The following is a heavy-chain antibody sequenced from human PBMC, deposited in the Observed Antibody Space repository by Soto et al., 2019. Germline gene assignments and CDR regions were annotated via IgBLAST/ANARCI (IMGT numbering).Heavy chain of an antibody. CDR3: ARVHVSYDTSPTQIAP. V-gene: IGHV1-18*01. J-gene: IGHJ5*02. CDR1: GYTFTSYG. D-gene: IGHD3-9*01. Sequence: ASVKVSCKASGYTFTSYGISWVRQAPGQGLEWMGWISAYNGNTNYAQKLQGRVTMTTDTSTSTAYMELRSLRTDDTAVYYCARVHVSYDTSPTQIAPWGQQTLLTVSS. CDR2: ISAYNGNT.